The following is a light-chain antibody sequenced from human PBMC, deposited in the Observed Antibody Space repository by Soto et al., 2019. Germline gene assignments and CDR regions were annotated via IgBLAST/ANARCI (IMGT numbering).Light chain of an antibody. CDR2: GAS. Sequence: ILWTQSPGSLSVFPGERASLSCRASQNVNNRLAWYQQKAGQAPRLLISGASSRATGIPDRFSGSGSGTDFTLTISRLESDDFALYYCQQYAEGTPITFGQGTRLEIK. J-gene: IGKJ5*01. V-gene: IGKV3-20*01. CDR3: QQYAEGTPIT. CDR1: QNVNNR.